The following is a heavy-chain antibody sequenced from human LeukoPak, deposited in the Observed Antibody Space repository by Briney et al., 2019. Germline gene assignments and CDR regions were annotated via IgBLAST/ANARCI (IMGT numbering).Heavy chain of an antibody. Sequence: PGGSLRLSCAASGFTVSSYWMHWVRHAPGRGLVWVSRINSDGSSISYADSVKGRFTISRDNAKNTLYLQMNSLRAEDTAVYYCARVFYISPYYDSSGYYAGWGQGTLVTVSS. J-gene: IGHJ4*02. D-gene: IGHD3-22*01. CDR2: INSDGSSI. CDR3: ARVFYISPYYDSSGYYAG. CDR1: GFTVSSYW. V-gene: IGHV3-74*01.